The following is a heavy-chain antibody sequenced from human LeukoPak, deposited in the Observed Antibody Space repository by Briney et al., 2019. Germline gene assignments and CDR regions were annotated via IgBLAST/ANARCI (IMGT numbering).Heavy chain of an antibody. V-gene: IGHV3-53*01. D-gene: IGHD3-16*01. J-gene: IGHJ6*02. CDR3: ERDWGGKYYGMDV. CDR1: EFTVSSNY. CDR2: IYRGGST. Sequence: GGSLRLSCAASEFTVSSNYMSWVRQAPGRGLEWVSVIYRGGSTYYADSFKGRFTISRDNSKNTLYLQMSSLRAEDTALYYCERDWGGKYYGMDVWGQGTTVTVSS.